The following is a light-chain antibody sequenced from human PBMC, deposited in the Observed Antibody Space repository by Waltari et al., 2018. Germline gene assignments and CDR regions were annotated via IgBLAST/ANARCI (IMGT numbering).Light chain of an antibody. CDR3: QQYNSYQWT. J-gene: IGKJ1*01. V-gene: IGKV1-9*01. CDR1: QGLSNY. Sequence: SQLTQSPSSLSASVGDRVTITCRASQGLSNYLAWYQQKPGKAPKLLIYAASTMPSGVPERFSGSGSGTDFTLTISSLEPEDFAAYYCQQYNSYQWTFGQGTKVEIK. CDR2: AAS.